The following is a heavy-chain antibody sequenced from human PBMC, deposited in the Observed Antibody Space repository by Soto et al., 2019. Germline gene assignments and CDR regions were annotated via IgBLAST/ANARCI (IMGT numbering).Heavy chain of an antibody. J-gene: IGHJ6*03. D-gene: IGHD6-13*01. CDR3: ARGTAAAGQTVYYYYYMEV. CDR2: INPSGGST. Sequence: ASVKVSCKASGYTFTSYYMHLVRQAPGQGLEWMGIINPSGGSTSYAQKFQGRVTMTRDTSTSTVYMELSSLRSEDTAVYYCARGTAAAGQTVYYYYYMEVWGKGTTVTVSS. CDR1: GYTFTSYY. V-gene: IGHV1-46*03.